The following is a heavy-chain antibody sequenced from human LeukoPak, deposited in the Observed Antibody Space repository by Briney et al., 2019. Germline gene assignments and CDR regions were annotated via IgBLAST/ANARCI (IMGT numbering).Heavy chain of an antibody. CDR1: GFTFSASA. V-gene: IGHV3-73*01. CDR3: TGRELSY. D-gene: IGHD3-10*01. Sequence: GGSLRLSCAASGFTFSASAMHCVRQASGKGLEWVGRSRSKPNNYATTYAASVKGRFTISRDDSKNTAYLQMNSLDTEDTAVYYCTGRELSYWGQGTLVFVPS. CDR2: SRSKPNNYAT. J-gene: IGHJ4*02.